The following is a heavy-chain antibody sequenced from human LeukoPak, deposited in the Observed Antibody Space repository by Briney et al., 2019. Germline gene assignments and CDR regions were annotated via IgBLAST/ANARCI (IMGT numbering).Heavy chain of an antibody. CDR1: GFTFSSYG. D-gene: IGHD6-19*01. CDR3: AKSPPGIAVAGTFLSY. V-gene: IGHV3-30*18. J-gene: IGHJ4*02. CDR2: ISYDGSNK. Sequence: GRSLRLSCAASGFTFSSYGMHWVRQAPGKGLEWVAVISYDGSNKYYADSVKGRITISRDNSKNTLYLQMNSLRAEDTAVYYCAKSPPGIAVAGTFLSYWGQGTLVTVSS.